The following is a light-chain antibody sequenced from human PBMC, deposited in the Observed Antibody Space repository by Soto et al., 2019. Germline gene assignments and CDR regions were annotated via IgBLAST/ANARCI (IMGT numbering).Light chain of an antibody. CDR3: TSYAGDDNYL. CDR1: SSDVGGYDY. V-gene: IGLV2-11*01. Sequence: QSVLTQPRSVSGSPGQSVTISCTGTSSDVGGYDYVSWYQQHPGKAPKLMIYDVNKRPSGVPDRFSGSKTGNTASLTVSGLQADDEADYYCTSYAGDDNYLFGTGTKVTVL. CDR2: DVN. J-gene: IGLJ1*01.